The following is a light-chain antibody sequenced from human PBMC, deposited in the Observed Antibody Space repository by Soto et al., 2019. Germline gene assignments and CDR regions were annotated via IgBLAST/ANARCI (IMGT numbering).Light chain of an antibody. CDR1: SSDIGRNY. J-gene: IGLJ1*01. CDR3: GTWDSSLTTYV. CDR2: ENN. V-gene: IGLV1-51*02. Sequence: QSALTQPPSVSAAPGQKVTISCSGSSSDIGRNYVSWYQHLPGTAPKLLIYENNKRPSGIPDRLSGSKSGSSATLGITGLQTGDEADYYRGTWDSSLTTYVFGPGTKVTVL.